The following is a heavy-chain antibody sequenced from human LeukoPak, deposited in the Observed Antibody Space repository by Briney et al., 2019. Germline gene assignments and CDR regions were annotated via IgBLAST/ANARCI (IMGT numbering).Heavy chain of an antibody. V-gene: IGHV4-39*01. CDR1: GGSITSTYY. J-gene: IGHJ4*02. CDR2: MYYSGST. CDR3: ARHVRGHDYVWGSYPSPFAY. D-gene: IGHD3-16*02. Sequence: SETLSLACSVSGGSITSTYYWGWIRQPPGKGLEWIGSMYYSGSTYYNPSLKSRVTMSGDTSKNQFSLRLSSVTAADTAVYYCARHVRGHDYVWGSYPSPFAYWGQGTLVTVSS.